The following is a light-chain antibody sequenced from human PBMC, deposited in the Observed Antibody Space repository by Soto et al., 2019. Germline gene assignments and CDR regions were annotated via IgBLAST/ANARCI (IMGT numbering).Light chain of an antibody. CDR2: GNS. V-gene: IGLV1-40*01. CDR1: SSNIGAGYD. J-gene: IGLJ2*01. CDR3: QAYDSSLGGNVV. Sequence: QSVLTQPPSVSGARGQRVTISCTGSSSNIGAGYDVHWYQQLPGTAPKLLIYGNSNRPSGVPDRFSGSKSDTSASRAITGLQAEDEADYYCQAYDSSLGGNVVFGEGTQLTVL.